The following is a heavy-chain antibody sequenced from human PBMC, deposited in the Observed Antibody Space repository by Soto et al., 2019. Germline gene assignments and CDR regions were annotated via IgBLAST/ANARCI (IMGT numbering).Heavy chain of an antibody. CDR3: ARDGSSGWFRGWFDP. CDR1: GFTFSSYA. D-gene: IGHD6-19*01. CDR2: ISYDGSNK. J-gene: IGHJ5*02. Sequence: ESGGGVVQPGRSLRLSCAASGFTFSSYAMHWVRQAPGKGLEWVAVISYDGSNKYYADSVKGRFTISRDNSKNTLYLQMNSLRPEDTAVYYCARDGSSGWFRGWFDPWGQGTLVTVSS. V-gene: IGHV3-30-3*01.